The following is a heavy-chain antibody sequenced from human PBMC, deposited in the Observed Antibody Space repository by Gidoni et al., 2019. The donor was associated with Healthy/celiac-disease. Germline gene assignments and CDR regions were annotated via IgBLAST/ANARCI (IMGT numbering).Heavy chain of an antibody. D-gene: IGHD5-18*01. J-gene: IGHJ2*01. Sequence: EVQLVQSGAEVKKPGESLKISCKGSGYSFTSYWIGWVRQMPGNGLEWMGIIYPGDSDTRYSPSFQGQVTISADKSISTAYLQWSSLKASDTAMYYCARQQVDTAMVADYWYFDLWGRGTLVTVSS. CDR1: GYSFTSYW. CDR3: ARQQVDTAMVADYWYFDL. V-gene: IGHV5-51*01. CDR2: IYPGDSDT.